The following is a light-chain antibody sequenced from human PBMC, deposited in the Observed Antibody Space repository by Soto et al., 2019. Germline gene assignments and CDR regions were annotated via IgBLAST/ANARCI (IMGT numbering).Light chain of an antibody. J-gene: IGKJ5*01. CDR2: DAS. CDR3: QQRSKWPIT. Sequence: VLTQSPSTLSLSPGERATLSCRASQSVSTYLAWHQQKPGQAPRLFIYDASNRATGIPARFSGSGSGTDFTLTICSLEPEDFAVYYCQQRSKWPITFGQGTRLEIK. CDR1: QSVSTY. V-gene: IGKV3-11*01.